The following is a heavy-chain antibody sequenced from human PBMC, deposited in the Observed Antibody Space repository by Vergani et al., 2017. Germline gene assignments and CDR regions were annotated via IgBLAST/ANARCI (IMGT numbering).Heavy chain of an antibody. CDR2: VSGSGDST. Sequence: EVQLLESGGGLVQPGGSLRLSCAASGLNFNIYAMSWVRQAPGKGLEWVSGVSGSGDSTFYAVSVKGRFTISRDNSKNTLYLQMNSLRAEDTAVYYCARGKFYYDSSGYYEPGFDYWGQGTLVTVSS. CDR1: GLNFNIYA. J-gene: IGHJ4*02. V-gene: IGHV3-23*01. D-gene: IGHD3-22*01. CDR3: ARGKFYYDSSGYYEPGFDY.